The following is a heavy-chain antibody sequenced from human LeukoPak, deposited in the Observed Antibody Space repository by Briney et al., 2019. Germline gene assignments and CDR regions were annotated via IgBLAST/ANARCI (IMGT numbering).Heavy chain of an antibody. CDR2: IYPGDSDT. Sequence: GESLKISCKGSGYSFTSYWIGWVRQMPGKGLEWMGIIYPGDSDTRYSPSFQGQVTISADKSISTAYLQWSSLKASDTAMYYCARGAMGYCSGGSCYPDYYFDYWGQGTLVTVSS. D-gene: IGHD2-15*01. CDR3: ARGAMGYCSGGSCYPDYYFDY. J-gene: IGHJ4*02. CDR1: GYSFTSYW. V-gene: IGHV5-51*01.